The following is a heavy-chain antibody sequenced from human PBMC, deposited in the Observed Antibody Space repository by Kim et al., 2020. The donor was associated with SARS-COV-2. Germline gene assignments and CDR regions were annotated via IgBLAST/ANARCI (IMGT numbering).Heavy chain of an antibody. J-gene: IGHJ4*02. Sequence: YAQKFQGRVTMTRDTSTSTVYMELSSLRSEDTAVYYCARNWGATVTTSDYWGQGTLVTVSS. D-gene: IGHD4-17*01. CDR3: ARNWGATVTTSDY. V-gene: IGHV1-46*01.